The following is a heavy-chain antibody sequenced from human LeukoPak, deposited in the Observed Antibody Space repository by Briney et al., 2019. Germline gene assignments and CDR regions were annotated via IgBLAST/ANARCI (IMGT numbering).Heavy chain of an antibody. CDR3: VREVKGYGSSWYQNWFDP. V-gene: IGHV4-30-4*01. CDR2: IYCSGST. D-gene: IGHD6-13*01. J-gene: IGHJ5*02. CDR1: GGSISSGDYY. Sequence: SETLSLTCTVSGGSISSGDYYWSWLRQPPGKGLEWIGYIYCSGSTYYNPSLKSRVTTSIDTSKNQFSLKMSSVTAADTAVYYCVREVKGYGSSWYQNWFDPWGQGTLVTVSS.